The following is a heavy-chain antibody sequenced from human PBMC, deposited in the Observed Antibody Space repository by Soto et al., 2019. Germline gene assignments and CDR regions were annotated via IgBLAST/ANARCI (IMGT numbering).Heavy chain of an antibody. Sequence: QVQLVESGGGVVQPGRSLRLSCAASGFTFSSYGMHWVRQAPGKGLEWVAVISYDGSNKYYEDSVKGPFTISRDNTKNTLYLQMNSLRAEDTAVYYCAKDRARYCGGGSCYSIFDYWGQGTLVTVSS. J-gene: IGHJ4*02. CDR2: ISYDGSNK. CDR1: GFTFSSYG. V-gene: IGHV3-30*18. CDR3: AKDRARYCGGGSCYSIFDY. D-gene: IGHD2-15*01.